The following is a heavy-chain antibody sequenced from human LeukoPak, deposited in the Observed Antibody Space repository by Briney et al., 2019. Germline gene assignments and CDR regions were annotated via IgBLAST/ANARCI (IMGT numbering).Heavy chain of an antibody. CDR2: TYYRSKWYN. CDR1: GDIVPSNSPA. CDR3: ARGVSYFDF. Sequence: SQTLSLTCPISGDIVPSNSPAWNCIRQSPSRGLEWLGRTYYRSKWYNDSAVSVKSRITLNPHTSNNQFSLQLNSVTPDDPAVYYCARGVSYFDFWGQGALVTVSS. J-gene: IGHJ4*02. V-gene: IGHV6-1*01. D-gene: IGHD2-21*01.